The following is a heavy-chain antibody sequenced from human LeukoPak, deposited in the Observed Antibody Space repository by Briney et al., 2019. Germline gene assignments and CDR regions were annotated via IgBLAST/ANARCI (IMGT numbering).Heavy chain of an antibody. CDR3: ATRRSAGYYYGMDV. J-gene: IGHJ6*02. CDR2: IYGGGNT. V-gene: IGHV3-53*01. Sequence: PGGSLGLSCAASGFTVSSNCMSWARQAPGKGLEWVSIIYGGGNTYYADSVMGRFTISRDNSKNTLYLQITGLRAEDTAVYYCATRRSAGYYYGMDVWGQGTTVTVSS. D-gene: IGHD6-13*01. CDR1: GFTVSSNC.